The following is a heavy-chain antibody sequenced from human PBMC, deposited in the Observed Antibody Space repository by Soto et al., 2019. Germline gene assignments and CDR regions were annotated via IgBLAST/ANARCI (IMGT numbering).Heavy chain of an antibody. Sequence: QVQLVQSGAEVKKPGASVKVSCKASGYTFTGYYIHWVRQAPGQGLEWMGWINPNRGGTNYAQKFQGRVTITRDTSAGTAYMELSSLRYEDTAVYYCARVRDSSGYPDYWGQGTLVTVSS. D-gene: IGHD3-22*01. CDR2: INPNRGGT. CDR3: ARVRDSSGYPDY. J-gene: IGHJ4*02. V-gene: IGHV1-2*02. CDR1: GYTFTGYY.